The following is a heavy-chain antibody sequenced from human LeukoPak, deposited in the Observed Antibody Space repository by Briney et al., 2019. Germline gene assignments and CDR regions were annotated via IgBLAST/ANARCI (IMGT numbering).Heavy chain of an antibody. CDR2: LVYDARS. Sequence: GSLGLSCAASGFPFSSYGMHWVRPAPGKGLEWVARLVYDARSDYANSVKGRFSISRDDSKNTLFLDMSNLRVEDTALYYCARDLSAAFDFWGQGVLVTVSS. J-gene: IGHJ4*02. CDR1: GFPFSSYG. D-gene: IGHD6-25*01. CDR3: ARDLSAAFDF. V-gene: IGHV3-33*01.